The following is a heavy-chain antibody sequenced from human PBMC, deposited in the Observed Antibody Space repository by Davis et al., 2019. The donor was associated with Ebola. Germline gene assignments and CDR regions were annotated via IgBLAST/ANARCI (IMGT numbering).Heavy chain of an antibody. D-gene: IGHD5-18*01. CDR1: GDTFRDYG. CDR2: ILPILGAT. Sequence: AASVKVSCKTSGDTFRDYGYNWVRQAPGQRLEWMGRILPILGATNYAQNFQGRATITADKSTSTVYMELSSLRSEDTAVYYCARGILAEGLDCWGQGTMVTVSS. V-gene: IGHV1-69*04. J-gene: IGHJ4*02. CDR3: ARGILAEGLDC.